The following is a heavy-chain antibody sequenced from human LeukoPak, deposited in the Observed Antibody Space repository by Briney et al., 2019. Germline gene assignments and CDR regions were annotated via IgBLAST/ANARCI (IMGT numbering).Heavy chain of an antibody. CDR2: ISGSGGST. D-gene: IGHD1-26*01. CDR1: GLTFSTYA. V-gene: IGHV3-23*01. J-gene: IGHJ4*02. CDR3: AKDPGWDEGPFDY. Sequence: PGGSLRLSCAASGLTFSTYAMSWVRQAPGKGLEWVSAISGSGGSTYYADSVKGRFTISRDNSKNTLYLQMNSLRAEDTAVYYCAKDPGWDEGPFDYWGQGTLVTVSS.